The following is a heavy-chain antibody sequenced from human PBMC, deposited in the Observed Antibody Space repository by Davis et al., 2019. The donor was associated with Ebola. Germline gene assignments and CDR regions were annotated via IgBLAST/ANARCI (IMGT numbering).Heavy chain of an antibody. D-gene: IGHD3-16*02. CDR1: GFTFSSYS. CDR3: ARDGADYIWGSYRTYYFDY. J-gene: IGHJ4*02. V-gene: IGHV3-48*02. Sequence: GGSLRLSCAASGFTFSSYSMNWVRQAPGKGLEWVSYISSSSSTIYYADSVKGRFTISRDNAKHSLYLQMNSLRDEDTAVYYCARDGADYIWGSYRTYYFDYWGQGTLVTVSS. CDR2: ISSSSSTI.